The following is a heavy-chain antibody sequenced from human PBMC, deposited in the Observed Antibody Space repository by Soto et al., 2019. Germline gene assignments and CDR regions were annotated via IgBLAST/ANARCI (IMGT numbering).Heavy chain of an antibody. J-gene: IGHJ5*02. CDR2: INHSGST. Sequence: SETLSLTCAASGGSFSGYYWNWIRQPPGKGLEWIGEINHSGSTNYNPSLKSRVTISVDTSKNQFSLKLSSVTAADTAVYYCARGLTIFAVVIRTSAKPLRFDPWGQGTLVTVSS. CDR1: GGSFSGYY. D-gene: IGHD3-3*01. V-gene: IGHV4-34*01. CDR3: ARGLTIFAVVIRTSAKPLRFDP.